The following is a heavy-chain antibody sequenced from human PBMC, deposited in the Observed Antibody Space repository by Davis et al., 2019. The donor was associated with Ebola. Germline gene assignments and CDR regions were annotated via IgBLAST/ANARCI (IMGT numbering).Heavy chain of an antibody. V-gene: IGHV4-59*08. J-gene: IGHJ5*02. CDR1: GGSISSHY. D-gene: IGHD6-13*01. CDR2: MYFSGST. CDR3: ARRGTSSWYAGWFDP. Sequence: SETLSLTCTVSGGSISSHYWSWIRQSPGKGLEWIGYMYFSGSTNYNPSLKTRVTLSVDTSKNQFSLKLSSVTAADTAMYYCARRGTSSWYAGWFDPWGQGTLVTVSS.